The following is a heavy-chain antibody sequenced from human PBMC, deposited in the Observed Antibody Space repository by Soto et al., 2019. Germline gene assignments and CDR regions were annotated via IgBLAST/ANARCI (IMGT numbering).Heavy chain of an antibody. CDR3: ARDRTDNWFDP. J-gene: IGHJ5*02. CDR1: GGSISSGGYY. V-gene: IGHV4-31*03. Sequence: SSETLSLTCTVSGGSISSGGYYWSWIRQHPGKGLEWIGYIYYSGSTYYNPSLKSRVTISVDTSKNQFSLKLSSVTAADTAVYYCARDRTDNWFDPWGQGTLVTVSS. CDR2: IYYSGST.